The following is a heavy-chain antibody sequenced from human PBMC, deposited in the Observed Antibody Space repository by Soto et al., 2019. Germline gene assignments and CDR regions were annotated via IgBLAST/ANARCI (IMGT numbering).Heavy chain of an antibody. J-gene: IGHJ3*02. D-gene: IGHD5-12*01. CDR3: ARDQTKWLTDAFDI. CDR2: ISPYNGNT. CDR1: RYTFISYG. Sequence: HVQLVQSGAEVNKPGASLKVSCKASRYTFISYGVSWVRQAPGQGLEWLGWISPYNGNTNYAQKFQGRITMTTDTSTSTVYMDLRSLRTDDTAVYYCARDQTKWLTDAFDIWGQGTMVVVSS. V-gene: IGHV1-18*01.